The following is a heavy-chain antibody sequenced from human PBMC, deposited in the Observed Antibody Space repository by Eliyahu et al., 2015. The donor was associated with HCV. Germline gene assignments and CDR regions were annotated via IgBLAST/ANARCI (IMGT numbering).Heavy chain of an antibody. V-gene: IGHV2-26*01. D-gene: IGHD3-3*01. J-gene: IGHJ5*02. CDR3: VRIVRPPHDDFRFDP. CDR2: IFSNDEK. CDR1: GFSLKNTGMG. Sequence: QVTLKESGPVLVKPTETLTLTCAVSGFSLKNTGMGVAWIRQPPGKALEWLAQIFSNDEKFYSTSLKSRLTISQDASKSQVVLTMTTMDPVDTATYYCVRIVRPPHDDFRFDPWGQGILVTVSS.